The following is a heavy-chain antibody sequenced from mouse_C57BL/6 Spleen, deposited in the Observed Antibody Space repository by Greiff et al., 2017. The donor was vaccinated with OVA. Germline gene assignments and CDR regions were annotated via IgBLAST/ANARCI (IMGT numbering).Heavy chain of an antibody. Sequence: QVQLQQPGAELVKPGASVKMSCKASGYTFTSYWITWVKQRPGQGLEWIGDIYPGSGSTNYNEKFKSKATLTVDTSSSTASMQLSSLTSEDSAVYYCARDYYGSSYRYYFDYWGQGTTLTVSS. D-gene: IGHD1-1*01. CDR2: IYPGSGST. J-gene: IGHJ2*01. CDR1: GYTFTSYW. V-gene: IGHV1-55*01. CDR3: ARDYYGSSYRYYFDY.